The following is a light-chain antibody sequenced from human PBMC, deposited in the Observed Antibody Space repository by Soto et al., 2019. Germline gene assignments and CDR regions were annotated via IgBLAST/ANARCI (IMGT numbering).Light chain of an antibody. J-gene: IGLJ2*01. CDR2: DVT. CDR3: CSYAGSYVV. V-gene: IGLV2-11*01. Sequence: QSVLTQPRSVSGSPGQSVTISCTGTSSDVGGYNYVPWYQQHPGKAPKLMIYDVTKRPSGVPDRFSGSKSGNTASLTISGLQAEDEADYYCCSYAGSYVVFGGGTQLTVL. CDR1: SSDVGGYNY.